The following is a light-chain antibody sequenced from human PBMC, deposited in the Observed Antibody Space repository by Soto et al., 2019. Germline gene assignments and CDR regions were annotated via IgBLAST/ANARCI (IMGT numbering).Light chain of an antibody. J-gene: IGKJ1*01. CDR2: KAS. CDR3: QQYDSYPWT. V-gene: IGKV1-5*03. CDR1: QSINTW. Sequence: DIQMTQSPSTLSASVGDRVSITCRASQSINTWLAWYQQKAGKAPKLLLYKASSLESGVSSSFSGSGSGTEFTLTISSLQPDDFATYYCQQYDSYPWTFGQGTKVEIK.